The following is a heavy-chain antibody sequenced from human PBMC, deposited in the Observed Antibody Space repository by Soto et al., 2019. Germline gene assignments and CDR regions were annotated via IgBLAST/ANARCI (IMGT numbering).Heavy chain of an antibody. V-gene: IGHV3-23*01. J-gene: IGHJ4*02. CDR2: ISGSGGST. CDR1: GFTFSSYA. CDR3: AKYLVDMAVAGTPDDC. Sequence: EVQLLESGGGLVQPGGSLRLSCAASGFTFSSYAMSWVRQAPGKGLEWVSAISGSGGSTYYADSVKGRFTISRDNSENTPYQQMDSLRAEGTGVYYCAKYLVDMAVAGTPDDCWGQGTLVTVSS. D-gene: IGHD6-19*01.